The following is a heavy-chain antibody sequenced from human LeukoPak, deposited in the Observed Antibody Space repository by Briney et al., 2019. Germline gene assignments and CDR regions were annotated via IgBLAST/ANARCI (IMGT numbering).Heavy chain of an antibody. V-gene: IGHV4-59*08. CDR2: IYYSGST. CDR3: VRHEHPGTVDY. J-gene: IGHJ4*02. CDR1: GGSISSYY. D-gene: IGHD1-14*01. Sequence: SETLSLTCTVSGGSISSYYWSWIRQPPGKGLEWIGYIYYSGSTNYNPSLKSRVTISVDTSKNQFSLKLSSVTAADTAVYYCVRHEHPGTVDYWGQGTLVTVSS.